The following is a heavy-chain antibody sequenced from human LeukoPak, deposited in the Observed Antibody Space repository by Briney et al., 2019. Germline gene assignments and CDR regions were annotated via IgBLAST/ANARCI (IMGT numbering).Heavy chain of an antibody. J-gene: IGHJ4*02. V-gene: IGHV3-20*04. CDR3: ARGDMTTHLFDY. CDR2: INWNGGST. CDR1: GFTFDGYG. D-gene: IGHD4-11*01. Sequence: GGSLRLSCAASGFTFDGYGMCWVRHAPGKGLEWVSGINWNGGSTGYADSAKGRFTISRDNAKNSLYLQMNRLRAEDTALYYCARGDMTTHLFDYWGQGALVTVSS.